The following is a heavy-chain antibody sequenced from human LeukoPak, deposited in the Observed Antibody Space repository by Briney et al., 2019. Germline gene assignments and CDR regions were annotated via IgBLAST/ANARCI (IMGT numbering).Heavy chain of an antibody. D-gene: IGHD3-22*01. V-gene: IGHV4-30-4*08. CDR1: GGSISSGDYY. J-gene: IGHJ4*02. Sequence: SETLSLTCTVSGGSISSGDYYWSWIRQPPGKGLEWIGYIYYSGSTYYNPSLKSRVTISVDTSKNQFSLKLSSVTAADTAVYYCAREPQVPPYYYDASVGFDYWAREPWSPSPQ. CDR3: AREPQVPPYYYDASVGFDY. CDR2: IYYSGST.